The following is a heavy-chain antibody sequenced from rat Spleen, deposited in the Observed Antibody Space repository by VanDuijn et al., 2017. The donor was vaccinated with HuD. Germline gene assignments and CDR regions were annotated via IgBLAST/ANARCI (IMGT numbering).Heavy chain of an antibody. CDR2: ISTGGVNT. Sequence: EVQLVESGGGLVQPGRSLKLSCAASGFNFNDYWMGWVRQAPTKGLEWVASISTGGVNTYYRDSVKGRFTISRNNAKNTLYLQMDSLRSEDTATYYCARLGYFDYWGQGVMVTVSS. CDR3: ARLGYFDY. J-gene: IGHJ2*01. V-gene: IGHV5S13*01. CDR1: GFNFNDYW.